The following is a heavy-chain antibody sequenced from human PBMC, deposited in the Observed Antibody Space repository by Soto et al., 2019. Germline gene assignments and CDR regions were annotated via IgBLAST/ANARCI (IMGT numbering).Heavy chain of an antibody. J-gene: IGHJ5*02. CDR3: ARDQSVTGPTTSLSP. CDR2: ISGGGSNT. V-gene: IGHV3-74*01. D-gene: IGHD1-1*01. CDR1: GFTFSSYW. Sequence: GGSLRLSCAASGFTFSSYWMHWVRQVPGKGPVWVSRISGGGSNTKYADSVKRRFTISRDNAKNTMYLQMNSLRAEDTGVYYCARDQSVTGPTTSLSPWGQGNLVTVSS.